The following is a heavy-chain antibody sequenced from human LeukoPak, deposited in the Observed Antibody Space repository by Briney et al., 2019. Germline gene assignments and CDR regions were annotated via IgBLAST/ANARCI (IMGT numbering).Heavy chain of an antibody. Sequence: GGSLRLSCAASGFTFSSYEMNWVRQAPGKGLEWVSYISSSGSTIYYADSVKGRFTISRDNAKNSLYLQMNSLRAEDTAVYYCARGYDYVWGSYRKGFDYWGQGTLVTVSP. CDR1: GFTFSSYE. CDR2: ISSSGSTI. J-gene: IGHJ4*02. CDR3: ARGYDYVWGSYRKGFDY. D-gene: IGHD3-16*02. V-gene: IGHV3-48*03.